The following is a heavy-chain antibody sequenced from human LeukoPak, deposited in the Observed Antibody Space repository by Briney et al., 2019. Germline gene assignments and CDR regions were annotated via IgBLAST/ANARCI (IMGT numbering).Heavy chain of an antibody. D-gene: IGHD2/OR15-2a*01. CDR2: ISGENGNI. J-gene: IGHJ4*02. Sequence: ASVKVSCKTSGYSFTNYGVAWVRQAPGQGLEWMGWISGENGNINFAQKFQGRVTMTTDTSARIAYMEMRSLTSDDTAVYFCARWGVHGTTTFCFDYWSQGSLVTVSS. CDR1: GYSFTNYG. CDR3: ARWGVHGTTTFCFDY. V-gene: IGHV1-18*01.